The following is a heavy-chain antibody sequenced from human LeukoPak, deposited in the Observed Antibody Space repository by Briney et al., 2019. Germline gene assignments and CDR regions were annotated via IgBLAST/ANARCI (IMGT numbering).Heavy chain of an antibody. CDR2: ISYDGSNK. J-gene: IGHJ4*02. D-gene: IGHD5-24*01. Sequence: PGRSLRLSCAASGFTFSSYAMHWVRQAPGKGLEWVAVISYDGSNKYYADSVKGRFTISRDNSKNTLYLQMNSLRAEDTAVYYCARDVERFFDYWGQGTLVTVSS. CDR3: ARDVERFFDY. CDR1: GFTFSSYA. V-gene: IGHV3-30-3*01.